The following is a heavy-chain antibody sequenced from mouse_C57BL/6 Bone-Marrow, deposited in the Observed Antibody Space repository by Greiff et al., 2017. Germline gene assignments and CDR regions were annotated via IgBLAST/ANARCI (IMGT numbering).Heavy chain of an antibody. D-gene: IGHD1-1*02. CDR2: ISSGSSTI. CDR3: AIWAWFAY. Sequence: EVQRVESGGGLVKPGGSLKLSCAASGFTFSDYGMHWVRQAPEKGLEWVAYISSGSSTIYYADTVKGRFTISRDKAKNTLFLQITSLRSEDTAMFYCAIWAWFAYWGQGTLVTVSA. V-gene: IGHV5-17*01. CDR1: GFTFSDYG. J-gene: IGHJ3*01.